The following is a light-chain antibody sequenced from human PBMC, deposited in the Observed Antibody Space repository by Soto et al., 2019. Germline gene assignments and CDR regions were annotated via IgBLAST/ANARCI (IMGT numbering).Light chain of an antibody. CDR3: LQDYNYPPLT. CDR1: QGIRND. J-gene: IGKJ4*01. V-gene: IGKV1-6*02. Sequence: AIQMTQSRSSLSASVGDRVTITCRASQGIRNDLGWYQQKPGKGPKLLIYAASSLHSGVPSRLSGSGSGTDFTLTISSLQPEAFATYSCLQDYNYPPLTFGGGTKVEIK. CDR2: AAS.